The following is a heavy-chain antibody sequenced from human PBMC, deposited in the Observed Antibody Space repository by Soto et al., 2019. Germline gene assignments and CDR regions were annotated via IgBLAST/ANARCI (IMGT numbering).Heavy chain of an antibody. CDR1: GGSISSGGYY. D-gene: IGHD5-18*01. CDR2: IYYSGST. Sequence: SETLSLTCTVSGGSISSGGYYLGWIRPHPGKGLEWIGYIYYSGSTYYNPSLKSRVTISVDTSKNQFSLKLSSVTAADTAVYYCARGGQVDTAMVTAFDIWGQGTMVT. CDR3: ARGGQVDTAMVTAFDI. V-gene: IGHV4-31*03. J-gene: IGHJ3*02.